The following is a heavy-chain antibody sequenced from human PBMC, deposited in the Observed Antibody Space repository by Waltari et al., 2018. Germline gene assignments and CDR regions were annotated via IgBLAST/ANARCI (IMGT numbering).Heavy chain of an antibody. Sequence: QVQLVQSGAAVKKPGSSVKVSCTASGGTFSSYAISWVRQAPGQGLEWMGGISPICGTAKYAQKFKGRVTITADKSTSTAYMELSSLRSEDTAVYYGARDRGGNPRGDVWGQGTTVTVSS. D-gene: IGHD2-15*01. J-gene: IGHJ6*02. CDR1: GGTFSSYA. V-gene: IGHV1-69*14. CDR2: ISPICGTA. CDR3: ARDRGGNPRGDV.